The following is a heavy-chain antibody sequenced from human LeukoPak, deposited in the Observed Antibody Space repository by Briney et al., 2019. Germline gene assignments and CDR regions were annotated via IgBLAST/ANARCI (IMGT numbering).Heavy chain of an antibody. CDR1: GGSISNYY. Sequence: SETLSLTCTGSGGSISNYYWSWIRQPPGKGLELIVYIHYSGSINYNPSIKSRVTISVDTSKNQFSLKLSSVTAADTAVYYCARDTGSDLLFDYWGQGNLVNVSS. D-gene: IGHD1-26*01. J-gene: IGHJ4*02. CDR2: IHYSGSI. CDR3: ARDTGSDLLFDY. V-gene: IGHV4-59*01.